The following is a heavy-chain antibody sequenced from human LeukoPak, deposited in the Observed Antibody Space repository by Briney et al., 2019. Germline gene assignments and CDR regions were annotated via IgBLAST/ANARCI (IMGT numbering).Heavy chain of an antibody. CDR1: GGSISSYY. J-gene: IGHJ4*02. V-gene: IGHV4-34*01. CDR2: INHSGST. Sequence: PSETLSLTCTVSGGSISSYYWSWIRQPPGKGLEWIGEINHSGSTNYNPSLKSRVTIPVDTSKNQFSLKLSSVTAADTAVYYCARGGYFDYWGQGTLVTVSS. CDR3: ARGGYFDY.